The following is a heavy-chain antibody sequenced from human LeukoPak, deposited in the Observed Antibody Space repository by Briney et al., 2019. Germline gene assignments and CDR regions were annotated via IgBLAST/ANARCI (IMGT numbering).Heavy chain of an antibody. J-gene: IGHJ5*02. Sequence: GGSLRLSCAASGFTFSSYSMNWVRQAPGKGLEWVSSISSSSSYIYYADSVKGRFTISRDNAKNSLYLQMNSLRSEDTAVYYCASRYCSGGSCYSGWGAGFDPWGQGTLVTVSS. CDR3: ASRYCSGGSCYSGWGAGFDP. CDR2: ISSSSSYI. CDR1: GFTFSSYS. D-gene: IGHD2-15*01. V-gene: IGHV3-21*01.